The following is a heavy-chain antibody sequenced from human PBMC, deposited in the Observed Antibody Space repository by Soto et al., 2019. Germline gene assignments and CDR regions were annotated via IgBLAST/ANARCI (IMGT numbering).Heavy chain of an antibody. D-gene: IGHD2-15*01. J-gene: IGHJ3*02. CDR1: GGTFSSYT. V-gene: IGHV1-69*08. CDR3: AREVAYCSGGSCRLPFDI. Sequence: QVQLVQSGAEVKKPGSSVKVSCKASGGTFSSYTISWVRQAPGQGLEWMGRIIPILGIANYAQKFQGRVTITADNSTSTAYMELSSVRSEDTAVYYCAREVAYCSGGSCRLPFDIWGQGTMVIVSS. CDR2: IIPILGIA.